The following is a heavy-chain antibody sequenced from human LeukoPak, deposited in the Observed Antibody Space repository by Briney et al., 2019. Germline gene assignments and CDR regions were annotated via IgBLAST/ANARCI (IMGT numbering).Heavy chain of an antibody. CDR3: ARVLERCNSTSCPPVDYYYGMDV. Sequence: GGSLRLSCAASGFTFSSYAMHWVRQAPGKGLEWVAVISYDGSNKYYADSVKGRFTISRDNSKNTLYLQMNSLRAEDTAVYYCARVLERCNSTSCPPVDYYYGMDVWGQGTTVTVSS. D-gene: IGHD2-2*01. CDR2: ISYDGSNK. J-gene: IGHJ6*02. V-gene: IGHV3-30*04. CDR1: GFTFSSYA.